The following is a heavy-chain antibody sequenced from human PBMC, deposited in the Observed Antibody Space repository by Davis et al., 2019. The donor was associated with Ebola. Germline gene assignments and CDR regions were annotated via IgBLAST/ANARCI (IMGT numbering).Heavy chain of an antibody. V-gene: IGHV3-33*03. CDR1: GFRFSTYG. Sequence: GGSLRLSCTASGFRFSTYGMHWVRQAPGKGLEWVAVIWYDGNNEYYGDSVRGRFSISRDNSKNTVYLQLNSLRVEDTAVYYCAKEGTTFNSAWEFDSWGQGTLVIVSS. J-gene: IGHJ4*01. CDR2: IWYDGNNE. D-gene: IGHD6-19*01. CDR3: AKEGTTFNSAWEFDS.